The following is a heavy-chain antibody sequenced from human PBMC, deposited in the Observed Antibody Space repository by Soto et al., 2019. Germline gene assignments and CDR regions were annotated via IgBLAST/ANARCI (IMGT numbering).Heavy chain of an antibody. CDR2: INPSGGST. CDR3: ALSRYYGAGAYTPDDN. V-gene: IGHV1-46*03. Sequence: QVQLVQSGAEVKKPGASVKISCKASGYTFTSFYMNWVRQAPGQGLEWMGMINPSGGSTSYTQKFQARATMTRDTSTNANYLELSSLSSDDTAVYYCALSRYYGAGAYTPDDNWGQGTLVIVSS. CDR1: GYTFTSFY. J-gene: IGHJ4*02. D-gene: IGHD3-10*01.